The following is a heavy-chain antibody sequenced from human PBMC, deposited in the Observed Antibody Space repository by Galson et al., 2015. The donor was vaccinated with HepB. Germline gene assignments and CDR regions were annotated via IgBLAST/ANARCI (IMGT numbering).Heavy chain of an antibody. CDR1: GYSFSNYG. CDR2: ISVYNDNT. J-gene: IGHJ6*02. V-gene: IGHV1-18*04. Sequence: SVKVSCKASGYSFSNYGFIWVRQAPGQELEWLGWISVYNDNTDYAQKVQDRVTMTTDTSTRSAYMELRSLRSDDTAVYYCARYSSSLYSYAMDVWGQGTTVTVSS. CDR3: ARYSSSLYSYAMDV. D-gene: IGHD6-6*01.